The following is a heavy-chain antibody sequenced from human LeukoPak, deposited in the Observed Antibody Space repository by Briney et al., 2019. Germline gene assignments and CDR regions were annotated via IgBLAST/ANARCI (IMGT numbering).Heavy chain of an antibody. CDR3: AKVQSDIVGAMFFSFDV. D-gene: IGHD1-26*01. CDR1: GLTFNSYS. Sequence: GGSLRLSCGGSGLTFNSYSMKWVRQAPGKGLEWVASIIGSGSEMFYADSLKGRFTISRDNSKNSLYLQMNSLRVEDTAVYYCAKVQSDIVGAMFFSFDVWGQGTMVSVSS. J-gene: IGHJ3*01. CDR2: IIGSGSEM. V-gene: IGHV3-21*06.